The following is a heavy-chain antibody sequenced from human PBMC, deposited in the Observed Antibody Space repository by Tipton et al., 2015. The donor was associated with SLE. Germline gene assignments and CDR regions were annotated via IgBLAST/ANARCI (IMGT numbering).Heavy chain of an antibody. CDR2: MSISGSF. CDR1: GGSISSGTYY. Sequence: TLSLTCSVSGGSISSGTYYWSWIRQPAGKGLEWIGQMSISGSFNYNASLESRVTISVDRSKNQFSLKLTSVTAADTAVYYCAPNDVFDTWGQGTLVTVSS. J-gene: IGHJ3*02. V-gene: IGHV4-61*09. CDR3: APNDVFDT.